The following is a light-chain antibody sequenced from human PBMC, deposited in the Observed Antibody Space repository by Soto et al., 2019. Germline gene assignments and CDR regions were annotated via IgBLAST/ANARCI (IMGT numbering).Light chain of an antibody. CDR1: QSVDIN. V-gene: IGKV3-15*01. J-gene: IGKJ2*01. CDR2: GAS. Sequence: EIVMTQSPATLSVSPGERATLSCRASQSVDINLAWYQQKPGQAPRLLIYGASTRATGIPARFSGSGSGTEFTLTIPSLQSEDFVVYYCQQYKNWPPEYTFGQGTKLEI. CDR3: QQYKNWPPEYT.